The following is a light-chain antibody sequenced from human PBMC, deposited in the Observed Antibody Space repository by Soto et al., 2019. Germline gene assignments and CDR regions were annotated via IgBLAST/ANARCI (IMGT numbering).Light chain of an antibody. CDR1: QSLVYSDGNTY. J-gene: IGKJ2*01. CDR3: VQGTHWPPYT. V-gene: IGKV2-30*01. CDR2: KVS. Sequence: VVMTQSPLSLPVTLGQPASISCRSSQSLVYSDGNTYLNWFQQRPGQSPRRLIYKVSNRDSGVPERFSGSRSGTDFTLRISRVEAEDVGVYYCVQGTHWPPYTFGQGTKVDIK.